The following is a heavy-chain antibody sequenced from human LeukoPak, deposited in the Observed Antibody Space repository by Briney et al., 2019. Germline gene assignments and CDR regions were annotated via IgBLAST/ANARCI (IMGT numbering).Heavy chain of an antibody. Sequence: PSETLSLTCTVSGGSISSSSYYWGWIRQPPGKGLEWIGSIYYSGSTYYNPSLKSRVTISVDTSKNQFSLKLSSVTAAGTAVYYCASLLLQSESSMVAPVGAFDIWGQGTMVTVSS. J-gene: IGHJ3*02. D-gene: IGHD2-15*01. V-gene: IGHV4-39*01. CDR1: GGSISSSSYY. CDR3: ASLLLQSESSMVAPVGAFDI. CDR2: IYYSGST.